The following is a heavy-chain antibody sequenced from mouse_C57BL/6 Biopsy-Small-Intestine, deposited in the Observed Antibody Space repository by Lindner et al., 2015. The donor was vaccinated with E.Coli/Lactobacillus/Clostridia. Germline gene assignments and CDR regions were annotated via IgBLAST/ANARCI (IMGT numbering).Heavy chain of an antibody. J-gene: IGHJ2*01. CDR1: GGTFSSYA. CDR2: IIPIFGTA. D-gene: IGHD1-1*01. V-gene: IGHV1-81*01. CDR3: ARGVRYYYDSSGYYYFDY. Sequence: SVKVSCKASGGTFSSYAISWVRQAPGQGLEWMGGIIPIFGTANYAQKFQGRVTITADKSTSTAYMELSSLRSEDTAVYYCARGVRYYYDSSGYYYFDYWGQGTLVTVSS.